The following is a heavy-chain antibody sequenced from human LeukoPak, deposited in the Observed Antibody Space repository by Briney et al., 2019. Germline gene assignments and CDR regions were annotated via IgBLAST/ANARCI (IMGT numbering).Heavy chain of an antibody. CDR2: INSDGSST. V-gene: IGHV3-74*01. CDR1: GFTFSSYW. J-gene: IGHJ4*02. D-gene: IGHD3-10*01. CDR3: AREQKFGAGFDY. Sequence: GGSLRLSCAASGFTFSSYWMHWVRQAPGKGLVWVSRINSDGSSTSYADSVKGRFTISRDNAKNTLYLQMNSLRAEDTAVYYCAREQKFGAGFDYWGQGTLVTVSS.